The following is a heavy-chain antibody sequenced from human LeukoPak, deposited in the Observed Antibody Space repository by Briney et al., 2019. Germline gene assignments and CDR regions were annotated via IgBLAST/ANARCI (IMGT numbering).Heavy chain of an antibody. D-gene: IGHD5-12*01. CDR3: ARGPSGYDYDH. CDR2: INHSGST. V-gene: IGHV4-34*01. CDR1: GGSFSGYY. J-gene: IGHJ4*02. Sequence: SETLSLTCAVYGGSFSGYYWSWIRQPPGKGLEWIGEINHSGSTNYNPSLKSRVTISVDTSKNQFSLKLSSVTAADTAVYYCARGPSGYDYDHWGQGTLVTVSS.